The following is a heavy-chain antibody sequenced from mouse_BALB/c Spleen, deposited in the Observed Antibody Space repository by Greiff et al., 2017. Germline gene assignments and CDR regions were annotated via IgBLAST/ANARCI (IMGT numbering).Heavy chain of an antibody. J-gene: IGHJ2*01. D-gene: IGHD2-4*01. V-gene: IGHV1-63*02. Sequence: QVQLKQSGAELVRPGTSVKISCKASGYTFTNYWLGWVKQRPGHGLEWIGDIYPGGGYTNYNEKFKGKATLTADTSSSTAYMQLSSLTSEDSAVYFCAREGIYYDYEYYFDYWGQGTTLTVSS. CDR1: GYTFTNYW. CDR3: AREGIYYDYEYYFDY. CDR2: IYPGGGYT.